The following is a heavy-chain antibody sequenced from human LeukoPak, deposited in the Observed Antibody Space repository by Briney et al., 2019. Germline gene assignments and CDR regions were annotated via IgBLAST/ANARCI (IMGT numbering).Heavy chain of an antibody. J-gene: IGHJ6*03. V-gene: IGHV4-4*09. CDR3: ARHPKRYNWNDHYYYYMDV. CDR1: GGSISSYY. D-gene: IGHD1-20*01. Sequence: PSETLSLTCTVSGGSISSYYWSWIRQPPGKGLEWIGYIYTSGSTNYNPSLKSRVTISVDTSKNQFSLKLSSVTAADTAVHYCARHPKRYNWNDHYYYYMDVWGKGTTVTVSS. CDR2: IYTSGST.